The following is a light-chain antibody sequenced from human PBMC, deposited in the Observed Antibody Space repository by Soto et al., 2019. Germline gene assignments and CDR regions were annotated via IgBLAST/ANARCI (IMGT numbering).Light chain of an antibody. CDR3: QQYNSYTWT. CDR1: QSISSW. J-gene: IGKJ1*01. Sequence: DIQMTQPPSTLSASAGDIVTITCRASQSISSWLAWYQQKPGKAPKLLIYKASSLESGVPSRFSGSGSRTEFPLTISSLQPDDFATYYCQQYNSYTWTFGQGTKVEIK. V-gene: IGKV1-5*03. CDR2: KAS.